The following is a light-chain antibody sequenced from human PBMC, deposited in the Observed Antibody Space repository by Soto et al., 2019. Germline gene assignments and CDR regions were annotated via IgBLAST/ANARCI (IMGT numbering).Light chain of an antibody. Sequence: DIVLRQSPGTLSLSPGQRATLSCRASQNIRSNYIAWFQQKPGQPPRLLIYGAINRATGIPARFSGSGSGTEFTLTISSLEPEDFVVYYCQQYHSPPLTFGPGTKGEIK. CDR3: QQYHSPPLT. CDR1: QNIRSNY. CDR2: GAI. V-gene: IGKV3-20*01. J-gene: IGKJ1*01.